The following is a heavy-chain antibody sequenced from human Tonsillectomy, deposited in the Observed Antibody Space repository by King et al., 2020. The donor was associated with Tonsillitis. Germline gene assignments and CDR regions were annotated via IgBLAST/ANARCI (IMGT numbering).Heavy chain of an antibody. CDR2: ISGSGGSA. J-gene: IGHJ6*02. CDR1: GFTFSSYA. Sequence: VQLVESGGGLVQPGGSLRLSCAASGFTFSSYAMSWVRQAPGKGLEWVSAISGSGGSAYYADSVKGRFTISRDNSKNTLYLQMNSLRAEDTAVYYCAKSVVVAATYDYYYGMDVWGQGTTVTVSS. D-gene: IGHD2-15*01. V-gene: IGHV3-23*04. CDR3: AKSVVVAATYDYYYGMDV.